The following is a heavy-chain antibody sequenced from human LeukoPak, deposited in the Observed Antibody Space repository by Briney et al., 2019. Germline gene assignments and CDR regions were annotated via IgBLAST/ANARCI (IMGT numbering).Heavy chain of an antibody. CDR1: GGSISSSSYY. CDR3: ARVSGGVAAAGPRKYYFDY. CDR2: IYYSGST. V-gene: IGHV4-39*07. D-gene: IGHD6-13*01. Sequence: SETLSLTCTVPGGSISSSSYYWGWIRQPPGKGLEWIGSIYYSGSTYYNPSLKSRVTISVDTSKNQFSLKLSSVTAADTAVYYCARVSGGVAAAGPRKYYFDYWGQGTLVTVSS. J-gene: IGHJ4*02.